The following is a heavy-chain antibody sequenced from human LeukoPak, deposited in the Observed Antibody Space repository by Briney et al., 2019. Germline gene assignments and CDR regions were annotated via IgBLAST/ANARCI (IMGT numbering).Heavy chain of an antibody. V-gene: IGHV3-21*01. Sequence: GGSLRLSCAASGFTFSSYSMNWVRQAPGKGLEWVSSISSSSSYTYYADSVKGRFTISRDNAKNSLYLQMNSLRAEDTAVYYCARDLPYYDSSGYLDYWGQGTLVTVSS. CDR3: ARDLPYYDSSGYLDY. J-gene: IGHJ4*02. CDR1: GFTFSSYS. D-gene: IGHD3-22*01. CDR2: ISSSSSYT.